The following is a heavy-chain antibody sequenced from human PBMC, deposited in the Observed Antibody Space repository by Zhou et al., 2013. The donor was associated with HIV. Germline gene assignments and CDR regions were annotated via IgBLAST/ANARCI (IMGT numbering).Heavy chain of an antibody. Sequence: QEQLEQPGVEVKKPGASVKVSCKASGYPFSRYGISWVRQAPGQGLEWMGWINTYNGDRKYLQKFQGRVTMTTNTSTNTVYMELRSLRSDDTAVYYCARDDPYCSGGICYPIYYHGMDVWGQGTTVIVSS. CDR2: INTYNGDR. CDR1: GYPFSRYG. CDR3: ARDDPYCSGGICYPIYYHGMDV. D-gene: IGHD2-15*01. J-gene: IGHJ6*02. V-gene: IGHV1-18*01.